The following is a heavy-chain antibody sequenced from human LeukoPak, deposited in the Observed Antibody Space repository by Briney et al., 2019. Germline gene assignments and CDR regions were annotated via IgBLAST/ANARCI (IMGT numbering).Heavy chain of an antibody. V-gene: IGHV1-69*04. J-gene: IGHJ4*02. CDR3: ARDNSRSGYYYGSDY. D-gene: IGHD3-22*01. CDR2: IIPILGIA. Sequence: GASVKVSCKASGGTFSSYAISWVRQAPGQGLEWMGRIIPILGIANYAQKFQGRVTITADKSTSTAYMELSSLRSEDTAVYYCARDNSRSGYYYGSDYWGQGTLSPSPQ. CDR1: GGTFSSYA.